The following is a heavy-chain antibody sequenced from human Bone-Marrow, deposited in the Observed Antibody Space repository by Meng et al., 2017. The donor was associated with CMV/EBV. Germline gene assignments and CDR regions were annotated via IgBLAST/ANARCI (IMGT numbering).Heavy chain of an antibody. J-gene: IGHJ5*02. D-gene: IGHD2-21*02. Sequence: SVKVSRKASGGTFSSSAIVWVRQAPGQGLEWMGRIIPILDITNYAQKFQGRVTITADKSTNTAYMEMSSLRSDDTAVYYCARDQKGGLTLQWFDPCGQATLVTVSS. CDR3: ARDQKGGLTLQWFDP. V-gene: IGHV1-69*04. CDR1: GGTFSSSA. CDR2: IIPILDIT.